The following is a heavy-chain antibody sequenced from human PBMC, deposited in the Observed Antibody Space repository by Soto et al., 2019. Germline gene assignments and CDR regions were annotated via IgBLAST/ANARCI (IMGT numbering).Heavy chain of an antibody. CDR2: IRSKANSYAT. Sequence: EVQLVESGGGLVQPGGSLKLSCAASGFTFSGSAMHWVRQASGKGLEWVGRIRSKANSYATAYAASVKGRFTISRDDSKNTAYLQMNSLKTEDTAVYYCTRHHYGGFHFDYWGQGTLVTVSS. V-gene: IGHV3-73*02. CDR1: GFTFSGSA. J-gene: IGHJ4*02. CDR3: TRHHYGGFHFDY. D-gene: IGHD3-10*01.